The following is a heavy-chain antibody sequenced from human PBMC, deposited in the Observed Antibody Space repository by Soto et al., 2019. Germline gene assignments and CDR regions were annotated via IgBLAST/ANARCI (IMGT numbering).Heavy chain of an antibody. J-gene: IGHJ4*02. CDR3: ARVPGGGGSRKPDAPFDY. Sequence: PGGSLRLSCAASGFTFSSYWMSWVRQAPGKGLEWVANIKQDGSEKYYVDSVKGRFTISRDNAKNSLYLQMNSLRAEDTAVYYCARVPGGGGSRKPDAPFDYWGQGTLVTVSS. CDR1: GFTFSSYW. V-gene: IGHV3-7*01. CDR2: IKQDGSEK. D-gene: IGHD3-16*01.